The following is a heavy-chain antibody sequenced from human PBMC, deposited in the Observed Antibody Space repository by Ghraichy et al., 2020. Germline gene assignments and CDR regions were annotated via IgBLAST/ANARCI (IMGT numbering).Heavy chain of an antibody. D-gene: IGHD2-21*02. CDR2: IKEDGSEK. J-gene: IGHJ4*02. Sequence: GESLNISCAASGFTFSSYWMTWVRQAPGKGLEWVANIKEDGSEKYYVDSVKGRFTISRDNAKNSLYLQMNSLRAEDTAIYYCARDRIMVVTGIREIFDYWGQGTLVTVSS. CDR3: ARDRIMVVTGIREIFDY. CDR1: GFTFSSYW. V-gene: IGHV3-7*01.